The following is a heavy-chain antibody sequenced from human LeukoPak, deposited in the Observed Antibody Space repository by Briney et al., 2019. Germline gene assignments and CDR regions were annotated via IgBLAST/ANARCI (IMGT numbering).Heavy chain of an antibody. V-gene: IGHV3-21*01. J-gene: IGHJ4*02. D-gene: IGHD5-18*01. CDR3: ARDSSSTQQLWFVY. CDR2: ISSSSHYI. Sequence: GGSLRLSCAASGFTFSSYTMNWVRQAPGKGLEWVSYISSSSHYIYYADSVEGRFTISRDNAKNSLYLQMNSLRAEDTAVYYCARDSSSTQQLWFVYWGQGTLVTVSS. CDR1: GFTFSSYT.